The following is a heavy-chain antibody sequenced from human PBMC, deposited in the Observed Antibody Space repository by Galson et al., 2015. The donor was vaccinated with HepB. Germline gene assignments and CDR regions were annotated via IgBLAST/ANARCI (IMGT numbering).Heavy chain of an antibody. D-gene: IGHD5-24*01. CDR3: ARGPRDGYIWFSQH. CDR1: GYTFTSYG. Sequence: SVKVSCKASGYTFTSYGISWVRQAPGQGLEWMGWISGYNANTNYAQNLQGRVTMTTDTSTSTAYMELRSLRSDDTAVYYCARGPRDGYIWFSQHWGQGTLVSVSS. J-gene: IGHJ1*01. CDR2: ISGYNANT. V-gene: IGHV1-18*04.